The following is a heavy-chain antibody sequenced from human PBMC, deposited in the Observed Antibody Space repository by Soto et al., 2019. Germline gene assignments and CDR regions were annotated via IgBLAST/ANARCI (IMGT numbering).Heavy chain of an antibody. CDR2: IYYSGST. CDR1: GGSTRRGGYY. D-gene: IGHD2-15*01. CDR3: ARATLYCSGGSCNAFDI. V-gene: IGHV4-31*03. J-gene: IGHJ3*02. Sequence: PPENPSLPCTFSGGSTRRGGYYWGWVPQHPGKGLEWIGYIYYSGSTYYNPSLKSRVTISVDTSKNQFSLKLSSVTAADTAVYYCARATLYCSGGSCNAFDIWGQGTMVTVSS.